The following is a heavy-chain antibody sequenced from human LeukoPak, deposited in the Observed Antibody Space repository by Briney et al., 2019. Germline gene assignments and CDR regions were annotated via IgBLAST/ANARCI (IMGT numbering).Heavy chain of an antibody. Sequence: QTGGSLRLSCAASGFSFSAYPMGWVRQAPGKGLQWLSGISASGDVTFHADRVKGRFAISRDNSMNTLYLQMTGLRAGDTAEYYCAKSLFTSATGTGRAFHIWGQGTMVTVSS. CDR2: ISASGDVT. CDR1: GFSFSAYP. J-gene: IGHJ3*02. V-gene: IGHV3-23*01. D-gene: IGHD1-1*01. CDR3: AKSLFTSATGTGRAFHI.